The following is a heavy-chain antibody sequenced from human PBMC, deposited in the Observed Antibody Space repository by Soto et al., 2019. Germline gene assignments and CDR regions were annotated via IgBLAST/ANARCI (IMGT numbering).Heavy chain of an antibody. J-gene: IGHJ4*02. Sequence: QVQLQESGPGLVTPSQTLSLPCSVSAGSISSGTYYWSWVRQRPGKGLEWIGYIYYSGTTYYNPSLESRVTISVDKSKSQFFLKLSSVTAADTAVYYCARTSGSYMDYWGQGTLVTVSS. CDR3: ARTSGSYMDY. V-gene: IGHV4-31*03. CDR2: IYYSGTT. D-gene: IGHD1-26*01. CDR1: AGSISSGTYY.